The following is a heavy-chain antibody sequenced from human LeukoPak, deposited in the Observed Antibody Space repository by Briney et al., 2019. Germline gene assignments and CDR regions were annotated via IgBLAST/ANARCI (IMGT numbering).Heavy chain of an antibody. CDR3: AREIYYDSSGYYSYFDY. J-gene: IGHJ4*02. V-gene: IGHV1-2*02. D-gene: IGHD3-22*01. CDR2: INPNSGGT. CDR1: GCTFTGYY. Sequence: ASVKVSCKASGCTFTGYYMHWVRQAPGQGLEWMGWINPNSGGTNYAQKFQGRVTMTRDTSISTAYMELSRLRSDDTAVYYCAREIYYDSSGYYSYFDYWGQGTLVTVSS.